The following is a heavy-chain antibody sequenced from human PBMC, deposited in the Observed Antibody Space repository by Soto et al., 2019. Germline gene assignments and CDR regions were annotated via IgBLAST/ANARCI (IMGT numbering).Heavy chain of an antibody. J-gene: IGHJ4*02. V-gene: IGHV3-23*01. Sequence: EVQLLESGGGLVQPGGSLRLSCVASGFTFSSFAMTWVRQAPGKGLEWVSGMSGSGDNTYYADSVKGRFTISRDNSKNTLYLEMNSLRAEDTALYYCERYDGSGWWGQGTLVTVSS. D-gene: IGHD6-19*01. CDR2: MSGSGDNT. CDR3: ERYDGSGW. CDR1: GFTFSSFA.